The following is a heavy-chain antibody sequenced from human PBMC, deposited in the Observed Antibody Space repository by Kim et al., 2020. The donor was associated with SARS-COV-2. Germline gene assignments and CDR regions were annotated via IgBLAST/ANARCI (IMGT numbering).Heavy chain of an antibody. D-gene: IGHD4-17*01. CDR1: GGSFSGYY. Sequence: SETLSLTCAVYGGSFSGYYWSWIRQPPGKGLEWIGEINHSGSTNYNPSLKSRVTISVDTSKNQFSLKLSSVTAADTAVYYCARGGNYGAFVDYWGQGTLVTVSS. V-gene: IGHV4-34*01. J-gene: IGHJ4*02. CDR2: INHSGST. CDR3: ARGGNYGAFVDY.